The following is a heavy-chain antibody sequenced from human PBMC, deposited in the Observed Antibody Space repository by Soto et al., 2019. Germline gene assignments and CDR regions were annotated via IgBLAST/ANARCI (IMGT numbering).Heavy chain of an antibody. J-gene: IGHJ6*03. V-gene: IGHV4-34*01. CDR1: GGSFSGYY. CDR3: AREAYYDYIWGSYRSSVYYYYMDV. Sequence: SETLSLTCAVYGGSFSGYYWSWIRQPPGKGLEWIGEINHSGSTNYNPSLKSRVTISVDTSKNQFSLKLSSVIAADTAVYYCAREAYYDYIWGSYRSSVYYYYMDVWGKGTTVTVS. D-gene: IGHD3-16*02. CDR2: INHSGST.